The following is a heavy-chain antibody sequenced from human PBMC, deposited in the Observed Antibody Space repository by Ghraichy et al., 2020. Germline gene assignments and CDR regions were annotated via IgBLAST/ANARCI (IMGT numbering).Heavy chain of an antibody. CDR2: IKQDGSEK. J-gene: IGHJ6*02. CDR3: ARDLFGVRPYYDFWSGYYTGLGAGREGMDV. D-gene: IGHD3-3*01. Sequence: GESLNISCAASGFTFSSYWMSWVRQAPGKGLEWVANIKQDGSEKYYVDSVKGRFTISRDNAKNSLYLQMNSLRAEDTAVYYCARDLFGVRPYYDFWSGYYTGLGAGREGMDVWGQGTTVTVSS. CDR1: GFTFSSYW. V-gene: IGHV3-7*01.